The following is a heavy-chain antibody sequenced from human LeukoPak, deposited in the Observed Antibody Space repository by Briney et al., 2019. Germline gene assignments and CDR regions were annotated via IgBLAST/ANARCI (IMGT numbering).Heavy chain of an antibody. Sequence: PGGSLRLSCAASGFSISRSSMNWVRQAPGKGLEWVSYIMSGSSSKYYADSVKGRFTISRDNAKNSLYLQMSSLRAEDTAVYYCARDRGLTPHYYMDVWGNGTTVTVSS. D-gene: IGHD3-16*01. CDR1: GFSISRSS. CDR3: ARDRGLTPHYYMDV. CDR2: IMSGSSSK. J-gene: IGHJ6*03. V-gene: IGHV3-48*04.